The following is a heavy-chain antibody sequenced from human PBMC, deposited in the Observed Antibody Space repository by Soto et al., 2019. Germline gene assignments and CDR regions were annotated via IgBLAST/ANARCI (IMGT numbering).Heavy chain of an antibody. D-gene: IGHD2-15*01. CDR2: IKSKTDGGTT. V-gene: IGHV3-15*01. J-gene: IGHJ3*02. Sequence: EVQLVEFGGGLVKPGGSFRLSFAASGSTFSKAWMSWVRQAPGKGLGGVGRIKSKTDGGTTDYAAPVKGRFTISRDDSKNTLYLQMNSLKTEDTAVYYCTTDGPFPGSYAFDIWGQGTMVTVSS. CDR1: GSTFSKAW. CDR3: TTDGPFPGSYAFDI.